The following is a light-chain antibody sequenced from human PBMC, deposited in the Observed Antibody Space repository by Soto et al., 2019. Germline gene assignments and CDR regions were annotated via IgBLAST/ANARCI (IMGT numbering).Light chain of an antibody. CDR2: GNS. CDR3: QSYDSSLSGSDVV. J-gene: IGLJ2*01. CDR1: SSNIGAGYD. Sequence: QLVLTQPPSVSGAPGQRVTISCTGSSSNIGAGYDVHWYQQLPGTAPKLLIYGNSNRPSGVPDRFSGSKSGTSASLAITGLQAEDEADYYGQSYDSSLSGSDVVFGGGTKLTVL. V-gene: IGLV1-40*01.